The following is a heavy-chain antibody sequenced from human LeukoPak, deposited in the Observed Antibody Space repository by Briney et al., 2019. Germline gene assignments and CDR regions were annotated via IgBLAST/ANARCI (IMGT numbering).Heavy chain of an antibody. CDR2: IYHSGST. Sequence: SETLSLTCTVSGGSISSGGYYWSWIRQPPGKGLEWIGYIYHSGSTYYNPSLKSRVTISVDTSKNQFSLKLSSVTAADTAVYYCARIAVRSGYYRLFDYWGQGTLVTVSS. CDR3: ARIAVRSGYYRLFDY. J-gene: IGHJ4*02. V-gene: IGHV4-61*08. D-gene: IGHD3-3*01. CDR1: GGSISSGGYY.